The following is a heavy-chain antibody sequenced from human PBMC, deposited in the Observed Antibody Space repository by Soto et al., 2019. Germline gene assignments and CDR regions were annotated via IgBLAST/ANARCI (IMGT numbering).Heavy chain of an antibody. CDR1: GGSIIRGDYY. V-gene: IGHV4-30-4*01. CDR2: IYYSGST. D-gene: IGHD2-21*02. Sequence: PSETLSLTCTVSGGSIIRGDYYWSWIRQTPGKGLEWIGYIYYSGSTYYNPSLKSRVTISVDTSKNQFSLKLSSVTAADTAVYYCARHRDLASYYGMDVWGQGTTVTVSS. CDR3: ARHRDLASYYGMDV. J-gene: IGHJ6*02.